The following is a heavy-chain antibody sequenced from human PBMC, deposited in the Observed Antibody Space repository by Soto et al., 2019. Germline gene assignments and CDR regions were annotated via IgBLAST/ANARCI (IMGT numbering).Heavy chain of an antibody. J-gene: IGHJ5*02. CDR2: IYYNGGT. D-gene: IGHD3-10*01. V-gene: IGHV4-31*03. Sequence: QVQLQESGPGLVKPSQTLSLTCTVSGVSISSGDYYWTWIRQHPGKGLEWIGYIYYNGGTYHNPSLQSRVTISVDTTRNQFSLQFRSVTAADTAVYYCARVRITVVRGFDPWGHGTLVTVSS. CDR1: GVSISSGDYY. CDR3: ARVRITVVRGFDP.